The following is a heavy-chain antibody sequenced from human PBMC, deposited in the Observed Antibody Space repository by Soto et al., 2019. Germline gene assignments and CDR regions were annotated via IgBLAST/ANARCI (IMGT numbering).Heavy chain of an antibody. V-gene: IGHV1-24*01. CDR2: FDPEDGET. CDR1: GYTLTELS. J-gene: IGHJ4*02. CDR3: ATASQYQLLYNY. Sequence: ASVKVSCKVSGYTLTELSMHWVRQAPGEGLEWMGGFDPEDGETIYAQKFQGRVTMTEDTSTDTAYMELSSLRSEDTAVYYCATASQYQLLYNYWGQGTLVTVSS. D-gene: IGHD2-2*02.